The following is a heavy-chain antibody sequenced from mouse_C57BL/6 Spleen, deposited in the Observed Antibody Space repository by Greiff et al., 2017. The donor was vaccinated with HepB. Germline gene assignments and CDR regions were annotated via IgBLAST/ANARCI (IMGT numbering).Heavy chain of an antibody. CDR3: ARDRRDSLDY. Sequence: EVKLQESEGGLVQPGRSMKLSCTASGFTFSDYYMAWVRQVPEKGLEWVANINYDGSSTYYLDSLKSRFIISRDNAKNILYLQMSSLKSEDTATYYCARDRRDSLDYWGQGTTLTVSS. V-gene: IGHV5-16*01. CDR2: INYDGSST. CDR1: GFTFSDYY. D-gene: IGHD3-3*01. J-gene: IGHJ2*01.